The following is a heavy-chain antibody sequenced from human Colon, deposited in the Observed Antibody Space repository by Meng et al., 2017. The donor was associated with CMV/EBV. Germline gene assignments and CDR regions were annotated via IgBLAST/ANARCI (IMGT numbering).Heavy chain of an antibody. D-gene: IGHD2-2*01. J-gene: IGHJ6*02. Sequence: ASVKVSCKASGYTFTSYGISWVGQAPGQGLEWMGWISAYNGNTNYAQKLQGRVTMTTDTSTSTAYMELRSLRSDDTAVYYCARDSVYCSSTSCYADYYYGMDVWGQGTTVTVSS. CDR3: ARDSVYCSSTSCYADYYYGMDV. CDR2: ISAYNGNT. CDR1: GYTFTSYG. V-gene: IGHV1-18*01.